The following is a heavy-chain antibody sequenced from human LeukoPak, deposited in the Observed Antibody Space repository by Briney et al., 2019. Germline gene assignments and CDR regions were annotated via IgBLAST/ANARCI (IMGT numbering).Heavy chain of an antibody. CDR3: ARDLPGYCSGGSCYSSDY. CDR2: ISAYNGNT. J-gene: IGHJ4*02. Sequence: APVKVSCKASGYTFTSYGISWVRQAPGQGLEWMGWISAYNGNTNYAQKLQGRVTMTTDTSTSTAYMELRSLRSDDTAVYYCARDLPGYCSGGSCYSSDYWGQGTLVTVSS. V-gene: IGHV1-18*01. D-gene: IGHD2-15*01. CDR1: GYTFTSYG.